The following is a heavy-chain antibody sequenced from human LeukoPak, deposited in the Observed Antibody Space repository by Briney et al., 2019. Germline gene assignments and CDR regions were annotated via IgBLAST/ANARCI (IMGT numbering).Heavy chain of an antibody. CDR3: ARAASGVLFVYSSGWTLFDY. CDR1: GGSISSYY. D-gene: IGHD6-19*01. V-gene: IGHV4-59*01. CDR2: IYYSGST. J-gene: IGHJ4*02. Sequence: PSETLSLTCTVSGGSISSYYWSWIRQPPGKGLEWIGYIYYSGSTNYNPSLKSRVTISVETSKNQFSLKLSSVTAADTAVYYCARAASGVLFVYSSGWTLFDYWGQGTLVTVSS.